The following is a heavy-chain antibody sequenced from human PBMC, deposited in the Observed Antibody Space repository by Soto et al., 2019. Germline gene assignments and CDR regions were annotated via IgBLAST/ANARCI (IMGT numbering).Heavy chain of an antibody. CDR1: GYTFTGYY. J-gene: IGHJ6*02. CDR3: ARDTTSYCSSTSCYSPLDRYGMDV. CDR2: INPNSGGT. D-gene: IGHD2-2*01. Sequence: GASVKVSCKASGYTFTGYYMHWVRQAPGQGLEWMGWINPNSGGTNYAQKFQGWVTMTRDTSISTAYMELSRLRSDDTAVYYCARDTTSYCSSTSCYSPLDRYGMDVWGQGTTVTVSS. V-gene: IGHV1-2*04.